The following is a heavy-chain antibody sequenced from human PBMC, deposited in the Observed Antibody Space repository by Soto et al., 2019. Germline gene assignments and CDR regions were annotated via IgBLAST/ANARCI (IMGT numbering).Heavy chain of an antibody. CDR3: ARDLGIAVAGKYYYYYGMDV. J-gene: IGHJ6*02. V-gene: IGHV3-7*01. D-gene: IGHD6-19*01. CDR2: IKQDGSEK. CDR1: GFTFSSYW. Sequence: EVQLVESGGGLVQPGGSLRLSCAASGFTFSSYWMSWVRQAPGTGLEWVANIKQDGSEKYYVDSVKGRFTISRDHAKNSLYLQMNSLRAEDTAVYYCARDLGIAVAGKYYYYYGMDVWGQGTTVTVSS.